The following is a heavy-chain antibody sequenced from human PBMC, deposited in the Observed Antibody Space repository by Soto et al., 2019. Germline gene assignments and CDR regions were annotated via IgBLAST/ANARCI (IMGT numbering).Heavy chain of an antibody. J-gene: IGHJ6*02. D-gene: IGHD2-15*01. Sequence: QVQLVQSGAEEKKPGASVKVSCKASGYTFTSYAMHWVRQAPGQRLEWMGWINAGNGNTKYSQKFQGRVTITRDTSASTAYMELSSLRSEDTAVYYCARELRHYYGMDVWGQGTTVTVSS. V-gene: IGHV1-3*05. CDR3: ARELRHYYGMDV. CDR1: GYTFTSYA. CDR2: INAGNGNT.